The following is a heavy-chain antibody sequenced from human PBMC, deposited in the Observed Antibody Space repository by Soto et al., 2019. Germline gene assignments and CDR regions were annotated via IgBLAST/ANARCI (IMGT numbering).Heavy chain of an antibody. J-gene: IGHJ4*02. CDR2: TDWDDDK. CDR1: GFSLSTRGMW. CDR3: ARTVVWWPREPKHYYFNC. V-gene: IGHV2-70*01. Sequence: SGPTLVNPTQTLTLTCTFSGFSLSTRGMWVSWIRQPPGKALEWVALTDWDDDKYYSTSLKTRLTISKDTSKTQVVLTMSNMDPMDTAPYYCARTVVWWPREPKHYYFNCWGQGILVTVSS. D-gene: IGHD5-12*01.